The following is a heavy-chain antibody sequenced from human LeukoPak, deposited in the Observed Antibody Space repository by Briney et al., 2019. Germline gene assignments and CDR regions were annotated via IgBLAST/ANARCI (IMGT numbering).Heavy chain of an antibody. V-gene: IGHV4-39*07. D-gene: IGHD2-15*01. J-gene: IGHJ5*02. CDR1: GGSISSSSYY. CDR2: IYYSGST. Sequence: SETLSLTCTVSGGSISSSSYYWGWIRQPPGKGLEWIGSIYYSGSTYYNPSLKSRVTISVDTSKNQFSLKLSSVTAADTAVYYCARDGWDCSGGSCYSAFDPWGPGTLVTVSS. CDR3: ARDGWDCSGGSCYSAFDP.